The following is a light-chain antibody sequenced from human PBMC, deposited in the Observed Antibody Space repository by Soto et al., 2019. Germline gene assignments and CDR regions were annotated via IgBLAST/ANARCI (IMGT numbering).Light chain of an antibody. Sequence: QSALTQPASVSGSPGQSITISCTGTSSDVGTYKHVSWYQQHPGKAPKLIIFEVSNRPSGVSDRFSGFKSANTAYLTISGVQAEDEADYHCSSYTTINTVVFGGGTKVTVL. CDR1: SSDVGTYKH. J-gene: IGLJ2*01. CDR2: EVS. V-gene: IGLV2-14*01. CDR3: SSYTTINTVV.